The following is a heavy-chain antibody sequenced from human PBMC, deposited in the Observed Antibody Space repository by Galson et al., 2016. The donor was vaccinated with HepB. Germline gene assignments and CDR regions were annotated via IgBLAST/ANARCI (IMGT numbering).Heavy chain of an antibody. V-gene: IGHV4-59*01. CDR2: ISYSGST. CDR3: ARTYSGAYYGFFYYLDV. J-gene: IGHJ6*03. D-gene: IGHD1-26*01. Sequence: SETLSLTCTVSGGSISDYYWTWVRQPPGKGLEWIGYISYSGSTNYNPSLKSRVTISVDTSKNQFSLKLNSVTSADTAVYYRARTYSGAYYGFFYYLDVWGQGTTVTVSS. CDR1: GGSISDYY.